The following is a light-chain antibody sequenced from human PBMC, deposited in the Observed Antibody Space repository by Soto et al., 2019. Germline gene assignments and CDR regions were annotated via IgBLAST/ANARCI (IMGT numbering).Light chain of an antibody. V-gene: IGKV2-28*01. CDR2: LGS. CDR1: ESLLHSNGYNY. Sequence: DLVMTQSPLSLPVTPGEPASISCRSSESLLHSNGYNYLDWYLQKPGQSPQLLIFLGSNRASGVPDRFSGSGSGTDFTLKISRVEAEDVGVYYCVQALQTPWTFGQGTKVDIK. J-gene: IGKJ1*01. CDR3: VQALQTPWT.